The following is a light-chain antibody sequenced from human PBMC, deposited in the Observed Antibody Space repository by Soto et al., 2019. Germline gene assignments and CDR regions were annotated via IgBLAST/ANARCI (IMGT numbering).Light chain of an antibody. V-gene: IGKV3-20*01. J-gene: IGKJ1*01. CDR2: AAS. CDR3: HQYGSSPPT. CDR1: QSVSSN. Sequence: EIVRTQSPATLSVSPVERAPLSCGASQSVSSNLAWYQQKPGQAPRILIYAASSRATGIPDRFSGSGSGTDFTLSISRLEPEDFAVYYCHQYGSSPPTFGQGTKVDIK.